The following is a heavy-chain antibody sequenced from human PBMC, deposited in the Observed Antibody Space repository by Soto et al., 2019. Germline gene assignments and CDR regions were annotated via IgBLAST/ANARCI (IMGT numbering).Heavy chain of an antibody. CDR2: IYPGDSDT. D-gene: IGHD3-3*01. J-gene: IGHJ6*02. CDR1: GYSFTSYW. V-gene: IGHV5-51*01. CDR3: VTGRGENYYYYYGMDV. Sequence: GESLKISCKGSGYSFTSYWIGWVRQMPGKGLEWMGIIYPGDSDTRYSPSFQGQVTISADKSISTAYLQWSSLKASDAAMYYCVTGRGENYYYYYGMDVWGQGTTVTVSS.